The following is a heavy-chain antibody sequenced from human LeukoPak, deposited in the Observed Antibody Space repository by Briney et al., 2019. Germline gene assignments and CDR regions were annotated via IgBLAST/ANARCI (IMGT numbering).Heavy chain of an antibody. J-gene: IGHJ4*02. V-gene: IGHV3-30*02. D-gene: IGHD6-13*01. CDR3: AKVLRHYSSSWPFDY. Sequence: GGSLRLSCEASGFSFSTYSMNWVRQAPGKGLEWVAFIRYDGSNKYYADSVKGRFTISRDNSKNTLYLQMNSLRAEDTAVYYCAKVLRHYSSSWPFDYWGQGTLVTVSS. CDR2: IRYDGSNK. CDR1: GFSFSTYS.